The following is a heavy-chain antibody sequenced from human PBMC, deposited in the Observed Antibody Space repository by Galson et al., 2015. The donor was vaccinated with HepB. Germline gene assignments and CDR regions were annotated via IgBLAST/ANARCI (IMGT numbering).Heavy chain of an antibody. CDR3: ATTLPYSSGWYVYYFDY. CDR2: FDPEDGET. D-gene: IGHD6-19*01. V-gene: IGHV1-24*01. Sequence: SVKVSCKVSGYTLTELSMHWVRQAPGKGLEWMGGFDPEDGETIYAQKFQGRVTMTEDTSTDTAYMELSSLRSEDTAVYYCATTLPYSSGWYVYYFDYWGQGTLVTVSS. CDR1: GYTLTELS. J-gene: IGHJ4*02.